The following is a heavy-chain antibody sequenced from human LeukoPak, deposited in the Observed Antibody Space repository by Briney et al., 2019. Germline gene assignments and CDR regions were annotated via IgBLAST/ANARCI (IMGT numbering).Heavy chain of an antibody. V-gene: IGHV3-30-3*01. J-gene: IGHJ4*02. D-gene: IGHD5-18*01. CDR2: ISYDGSNK. Sequence: QPGRSLRLSCAASGFTFSSYAMHWVRQAPGKGLEWVAVISYDGSNKYYADSVKGRFTISRDNSKNTLYLQMNSLRAEDTAVYYCASVYSYHDYWGQGTLVTVSS. CDR3: ASVYSYHDY. CDR1: GFTFSSYA.